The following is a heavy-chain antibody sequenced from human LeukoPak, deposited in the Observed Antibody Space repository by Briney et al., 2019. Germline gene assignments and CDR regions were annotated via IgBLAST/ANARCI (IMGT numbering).Heavy chain of an antibody. CDR1: GFTFSRYW. V-gene: IGHV3-74*03. D-gene: IGHD3-10*01. Sequence: GGSLRLSCAASGFTFSRYWMQWVRQAPGKGLVWVSHITSDRSSTTYADSVKGRFTTSRDNAKNTLYLQMNSLRAEDTAVYYCVRDNYGVDYWGQGTLVTVSS. J-gene: IGHJ4*02. CDR2: ITSDRSST. CDR3: VRDNYGVDY.